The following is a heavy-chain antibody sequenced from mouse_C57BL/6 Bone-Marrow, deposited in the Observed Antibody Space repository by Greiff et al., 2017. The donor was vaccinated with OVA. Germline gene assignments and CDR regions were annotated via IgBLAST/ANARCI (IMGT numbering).Heavy chain of an antibody. CDR1: GYTFTSYG. CDR2: IYPRSGNT. CDR3: AIGLLIYWYFDV. V-gene: IGHV1-81*01. Sequence: QVQLKESGAELARPGASVKLSCKASGYTFTSYGISWVKQRTGQGLEWIGEIYPRSGNTYYNEKFKGKATLTADKSSSTAYMELRSLTSEDSAVYYCAIGLLIYWYFDVWGTGTTVTVSS. D-gene: IGHD3-1*01. J-gene: IGHJ1*03.